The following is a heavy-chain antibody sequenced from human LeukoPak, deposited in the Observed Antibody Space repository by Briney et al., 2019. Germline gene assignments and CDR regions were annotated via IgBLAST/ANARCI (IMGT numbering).Heavy chain of an antibody. Sequence: GGSLRLSCAASGFTFSSYAMSWVRQAPGKGLEWVSTINGGGVNTHYADSVGGRFTISRDNAKNSLYLQMNSLRADDTAIFYCARVNPLMAPGAFDIWGQGTMVAVSS. D-gene: IGHD2-8*01. V-gene: IGHV3-23*01. CDR1: GFTFSSYA. J-gene: IGHJ3*02. CDR3: ARVNPLMAPGAFDI. CDR2: INGGGVNT.